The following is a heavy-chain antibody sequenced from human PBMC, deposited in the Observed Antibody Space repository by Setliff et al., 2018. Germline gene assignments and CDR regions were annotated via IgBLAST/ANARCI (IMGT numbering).Heavy chain of an antibody. Sequence: ASVKVSCKVSGYTLTELSMHWVRQAPGKGLEWMGGFDPEDGETIYAQKFQGRVTMTEDTSTDTAYMELSSLRSEDTAVYYCATGVLLWFGELGNAFDIWGQGTMFTVSS. CDR2: FDPEDGET. V-gene: IGHV1-24*01. CDR1: GYTLTELS. CDR3: ATGVLLWFGELGNAFDI. D-gene: IGHD3-10*01. J-gene: IGHJ3*02.